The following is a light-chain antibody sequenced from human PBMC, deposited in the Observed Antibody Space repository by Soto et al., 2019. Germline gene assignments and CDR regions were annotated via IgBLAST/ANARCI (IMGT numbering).Light chain of an antibody. CDR3: QQYNSYSPET. J-gene: IGKJ1*01. CDR1: QSISSW. CDR2: DAS. V-gene: IGKV1-5*01. Sequence: DIQMTQSPSTLSASVGDRVTITCRVSQSISSWLAWYQQKPGKAPKRLIYDASSLESGVPSRFSGSGSGTECTLTISRLQPDDFATYYCQQYNSYSPETFGQGTKVESK.